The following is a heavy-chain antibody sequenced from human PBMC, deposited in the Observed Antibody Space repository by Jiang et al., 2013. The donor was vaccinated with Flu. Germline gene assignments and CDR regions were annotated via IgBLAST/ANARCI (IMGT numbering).Heavy chain of an antibody. V-gene: IGHV6-1*01. D-gene: IGHD5-24*01. CDR2: TYYRSKWYN. J-gene: IGHJ6*02. Sequence: QTLSLTCAISGDSVSSNSAAWNWIRQSPSRGLEWLGRTYYRSKWYNDYAVSVKSRITINPDTSKNQFSLQLNSVTPEDTAVYYCARDMMTYVEMATIKGLRYYYYGMDVWGQGTTVTVSS. CDR1: GDSVSSNSAA. CDR3: ARDMMTYVEMATIKGLRYYYYGMDV.